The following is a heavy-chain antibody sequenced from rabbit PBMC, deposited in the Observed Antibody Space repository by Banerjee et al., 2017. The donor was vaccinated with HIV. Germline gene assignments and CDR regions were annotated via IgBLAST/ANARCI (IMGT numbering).Heavy chain of an antibody. CDR2: IDLVFGST. CDR3: ARGAYASSRGYYHDL. Sequence: QQQLEESGGGLVKPGGTLTLSCKASGFDFSHYGMSWVRQAPGKGLEWIGYIDLVFGSTDYASWVNGRFTISSHNAQNTLSLQLNSLTAADTATYFCARGAYASSRGYYHDLWGQGTLVTVS. V-gene: IGHV1S47*01. CDR1: GFDFSHYG. J-gene: IGHJ3*01. D-gene: IGHD1-1*01.